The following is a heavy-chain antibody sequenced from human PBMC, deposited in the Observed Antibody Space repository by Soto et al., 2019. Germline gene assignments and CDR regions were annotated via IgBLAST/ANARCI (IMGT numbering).Heavy chain of an antibody. V-gene: IGHV3-23*01. CDR2: LSYNGGAT. Sequence: EVQLLESGGDLAQPGGSLRLSCAASGFTFNTYAMIWVRQAPGKGLEWVSALSYNGGATFYADSVRGRFTISKDNFKNTLFLQLNSLRADDTAVYYCARLAADSATDYWGQGILVTVS. J-gene: IGHJ4*02. D-gene: IGHD2-15*01. CDR1: GFTFNTYA. CDR3: ARLAADSATDY.